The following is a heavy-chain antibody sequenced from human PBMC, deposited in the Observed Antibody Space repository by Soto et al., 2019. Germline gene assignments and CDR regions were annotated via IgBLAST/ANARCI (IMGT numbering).Heavy chain of an antibody. J-gene: IGHJ4*02. V-gene: IGHV3-23*01. Sequence: EVQLLESGGGLVQPGGSLRLSCAASGFTFSTYAMSWVRQAPGKGPEWVSSISGNGGNTYYADSVRGRFTISRDNSKDTLYLQMNSLRAEDTALYYCAKILSASGLGYWGQGTLVTVSS. CDR2: ISGNGGNT. CDR1: GFTFSTYA. D-gene: IGHD3-16*01. CDR3: AKILSASGLGY.